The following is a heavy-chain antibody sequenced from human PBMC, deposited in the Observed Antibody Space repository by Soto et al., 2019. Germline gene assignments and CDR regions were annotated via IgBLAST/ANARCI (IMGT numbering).Heavy chain of an antibody. CDR2: IYDTGST. CDR3: ARDVGHGDACDL. Sequence: SETLSLTCTVSGGSIRSDSYYWSRIRQHPGDGLEWIGYIYDTGSTHYNPSLKSRVSISIDTSKNQFSLKLSSVTAADTAVYYCARDVGHGDACDLWGQGTMVTVSS. V-gene: IGHV4-31*03. D-gene: IGHD1-26*01. J-gene: IGHJ3*01. CDR1: GGSIRSDSYY.